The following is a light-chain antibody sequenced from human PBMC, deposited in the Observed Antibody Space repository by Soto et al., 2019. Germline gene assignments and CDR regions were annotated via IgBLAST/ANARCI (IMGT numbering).Light chain of an antibody. CDR1: QSVSSSY. J-gene: IGKJ5*01. V-gene: IGKV3-20*01. CDR3: QQYGSSPGNT. Sequence: EIVLTQSPGTLSLSPGERATLSCRASQSVSSSYLAWYQQKPGQAPRVLIYRASSRATGIPDRFSGSGSGTDFTLTISRLEPEDSAVYYCQQYGSSPGNTFGQGTRLEIK. CDR2: RAS.